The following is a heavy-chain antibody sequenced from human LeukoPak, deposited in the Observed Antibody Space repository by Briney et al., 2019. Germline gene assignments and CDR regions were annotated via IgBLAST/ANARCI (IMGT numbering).Heavy chain of an antibody. J-gene: IGHJ6*04. CDR2: ISSSGSTI. CDR1: GFTFNTYE. V-gene: IGHV3-48*03. CDR3: ARDARYCSGTACYAGSYYYYGMDV. D-gene: IGHD2-2*01. Sequence: GGSLRLSCAASGFTFNTYEMNWVRLAPGKGLEWVSYISSSGSTIYYADSVKGRFTVSRDNPKNSVYLHMNSLRAEDTAVYYCARDARYCSGTACYAGSYYYYGMDVWGKGTTVTVSS.